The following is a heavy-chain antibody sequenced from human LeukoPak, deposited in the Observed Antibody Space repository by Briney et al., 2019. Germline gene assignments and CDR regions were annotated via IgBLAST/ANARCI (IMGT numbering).Heavy chain of an antibody. CDR2: ISAYNGNT. V-gene: IGHV1-18*04. Sequence: GASVKVSCKASGYTFTSYGISWVRQAPGQGLEWMGWISAYNGNTNYAQKLQGRVTMTTDTSTSTAYMELRSLRSDDTAVYYCARMGEYIVVVVAATPFDYWGQGTLVTVSS. CDR1: GYTFTSYG. D-gene: IGHD2-15*01. J-gene: IGHJ4*02. CDR3: ARMGEYIVVVVAATPFDY.